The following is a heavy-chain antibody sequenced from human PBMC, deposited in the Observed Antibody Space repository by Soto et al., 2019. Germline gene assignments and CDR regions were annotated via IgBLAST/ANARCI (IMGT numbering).Heavy chain of an antibody. CDR2: IYSSGTT. CDR3: ARGSRATALLLPRFDL. Sequence: QVQLQESGPGLVKPSQTLSLTCTVSGGSFNSDGYDWSWIRQHPEKGLEWIGYIYSSGTTYYNPSLRSRISISMDTSKNQFSLELTSVTAADTAVYFCARGSRATALLLPRFDLWGQRTLVTVSS. V-gene: IGHV4-31*03. D-gene: IGHD5-18*01. CDR1: GGSFNSDGYD. J-gene: IGHJ4*02.